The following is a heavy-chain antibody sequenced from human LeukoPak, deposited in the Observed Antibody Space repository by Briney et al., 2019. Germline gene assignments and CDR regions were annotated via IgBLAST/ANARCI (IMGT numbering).Heavy chain of an antibody. CDR2: VYYSGST. D-gene: IGHD2-8*01. V-gene: IGHV4-34*01. CDR1: GGSFSGYY. CDR3: ARGTSFGLMNSDN. Sequence: PSETLSLTCAVYGGSFSGYYWSWIRQSPGKAMEWVGSVYYSGSTYYNPSLTRRLTMSVDTSKNQFSLKLTSLTAADTAVYYCARGTSFGLMNSDNWGQGTLVIVSS. J-gene: IGHJ4*02.